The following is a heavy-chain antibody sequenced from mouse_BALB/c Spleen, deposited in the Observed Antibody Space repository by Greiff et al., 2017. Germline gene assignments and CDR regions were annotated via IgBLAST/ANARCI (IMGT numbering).Heavy chain of an antibody. Sequence: EVKLVESGGGLVQPGGSMKLSCVASGFTFSNYWMNWVRQSPEKGLEWVAEIRLKSNNYATHYAESVKGRFTISRDDSKSSLYLQMNNLKTEDTGIYYCTKDLDYWGQGNSVTVSS. J-gene: IGHJ4*01. CDR3: TKDLDY. CDR1: GFTFSNYW. CDR2: IRLKSNNYAT. V-gene: IGHV6-6*02.